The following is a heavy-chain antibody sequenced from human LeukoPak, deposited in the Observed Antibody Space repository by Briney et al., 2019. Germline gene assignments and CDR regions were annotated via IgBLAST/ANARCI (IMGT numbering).Heavy chain of an antibody. J-gene: IGHJ5*02. CDR1: GCSITSSC. CDR3: ARCQGTHYVCSGYYYVLHNWFDP. V-gene: IGHV4-59*01. D-gene: IGHD3-22*01. CDR2: IYYSGST. Sequence: PSETLSLTCTASGCSITSSCWSGIRQPPGKGLEWIGYIYYSGSTNYNPSLKSRVTISVDTPKNQFSLKLSDVSAADTAVYNCARCQGTHYVCSGYYYVLHNWFDPWGQGTLVTVSS.